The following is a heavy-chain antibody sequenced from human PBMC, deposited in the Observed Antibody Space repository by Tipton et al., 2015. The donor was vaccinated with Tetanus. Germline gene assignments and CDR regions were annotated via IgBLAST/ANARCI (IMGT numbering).Heavy chain of an antibody. CDR2: VHHSGST. CDR1: GGSFSGHY. D-gene: IGHD1-26*01. CDR3: ARGGSYHTPPGY. Sequence: TLSLTCTIYGGSFSGHYWSWMRQPPGKGLEWIGEVHHSGSTKYNPSLKSRVTISVDTSKNQFSLKLSSVTAADTAVYYCARGGSYHTPPGYWGQGTLVTVSS. J-gene: IGHJ4*02. V-gene: IGHV4-34*09.